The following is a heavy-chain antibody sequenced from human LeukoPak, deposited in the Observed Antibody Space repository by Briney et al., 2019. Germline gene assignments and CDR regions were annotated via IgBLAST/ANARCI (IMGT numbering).Heavy chain of an antibody. CDR3: ARVRDTAIPANFDY. D-gene: IGHD5-18*01. V-gene: IGHV4-39*07. CDR1: GGSISSYY. J-gene: IGHJ4*02. Sequence: SETLSLTCTVSGGSISSYYWSWIRQPPGKELEWIGSIYYSGSTYYNPSLKSRVTISVDTSKNQFSLKLSSVTAADTAVYYCARVRDTAIPANFDYWGQGTLVTVSS. CDR2: IYYSGST.